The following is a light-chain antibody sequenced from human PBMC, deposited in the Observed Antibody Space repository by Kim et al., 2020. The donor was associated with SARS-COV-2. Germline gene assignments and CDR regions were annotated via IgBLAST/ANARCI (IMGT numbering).Light chain of an antibody. CDR1: QSVISW. Sequence: DIQMTQSPSTLSVSVGDRVTITCLASQSVISWVAWYQQKQGQAPKFLIYKASALESGVTSRFGGTGSGTEFTLTISSLQPDDFATYDCRQYDTYPWPFGLGTKLVI. CDR3: RQYDTYPWP. V-gene: IGKV1-5*03. J-gene: IGKJ1*01. CDR2: KAS.